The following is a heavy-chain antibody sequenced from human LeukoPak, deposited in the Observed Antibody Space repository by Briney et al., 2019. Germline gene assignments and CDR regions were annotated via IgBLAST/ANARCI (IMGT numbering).Heavy chain of an antibody. CDR1: GDAITSNIYY. CDR3: TRLSCTTSSCTHGGFYYYGMDV. V-gene: IGHV4-39*01. CDR2: IYFSGTT. Sequence: KASETLSLTCTVPGDAITSNIYYWAWVRQPPGKGLEWIGSIYFSGTTYYNPSLKSRVTLSIDTSKNQFSLDLTSVTAADTAVYYCTRLSCTTSSCTHGGFYYYGMDVWGQGTAVAVSS. D-gene: IGHD2-8*01. J-gene: IGHJ6*02.